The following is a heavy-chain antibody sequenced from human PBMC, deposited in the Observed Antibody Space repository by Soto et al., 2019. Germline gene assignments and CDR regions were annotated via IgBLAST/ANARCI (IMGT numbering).Heavy chain of an antibody. CDR2: MYYSGST. Sequence: SETLSLTCTVSGGSISSRSYYWGWIRQPPGKGLEWIGSMYYSGSTYYNPSLKSRVTISVDTSKNQFSLKLSPVTAADTAVYYCAADTVTLYYYYYGMDVWGQGTTVTVSS. CDR3: AADTVTLYYYYYGMDV. J-gene: IGHJ6*02. CDR1: GGSISSRSYY. V-gene: IGHV4-39*01. D-gene: IGHD4-17*01.